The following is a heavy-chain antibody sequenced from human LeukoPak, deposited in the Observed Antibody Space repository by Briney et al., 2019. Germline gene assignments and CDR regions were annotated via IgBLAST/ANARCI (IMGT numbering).Heavy chain of an antibody. D-gene: IGHD3-9*01. Sequence: PGGSLRLSCAASGFTFSSYEMNWVRQAPGKGLEWVSYISSSGSTIYYADSVKGRFTISRDNAKNSLYLQMNSLRAEDTAVYYCAKISYDTLTGYKRINWFDPWGQGTLVTVSS. V-gene: IGHV3-48*03. CDR3: AKISYDTLTGYKRINWFDP. J-gene: IGHJ5*02. CDR2: ISSSGSTI. CDR1: GFTFSSYE.